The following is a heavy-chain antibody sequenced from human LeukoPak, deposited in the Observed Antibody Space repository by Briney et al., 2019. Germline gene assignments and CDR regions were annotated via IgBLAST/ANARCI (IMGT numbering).Heavy chain of an antibody. V-gene: IGHV4-39*01. CDR1: GGSINSGSYY. D-gene: IGHD2-2*01. J-gene: IGHJ4*02. CDR2: IHYSGRT. Sequence: SETLSLTCTVSGGSINSGSYYWGWVRQPPGKGLEWIGTIHYSGRTYYNPSLKGRVTIFVDTSKNQFSLNLNSVTAADTAVYYCARSYCSTSSCNRLGYFDCWGQGTLVTVSS. CDR3: ARSYCSTSSCNRLGYFDC.